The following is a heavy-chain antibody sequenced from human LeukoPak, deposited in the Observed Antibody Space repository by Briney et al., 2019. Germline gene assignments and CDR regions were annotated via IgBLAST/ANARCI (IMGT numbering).Heavy chain of an antibody. CDR3: ARIQTPIAVEDAFDI. CDR2: INWSGHST. Sequence: GGFLRLSCAASGFTFSSYWMSWVRQAPGKGLEWVSGINWSGHSTGYADSVKGRFTISRDNAKNSLYLQMNSLRAEDTALYHCARIQTPIAVEDAFDIWGQGTMVTVSS. J-gene: IGHJ3*02. V-gene: IGHV3-20*01. CDR1: GFTFSSYW. D-gene: IGHD6-19*01.